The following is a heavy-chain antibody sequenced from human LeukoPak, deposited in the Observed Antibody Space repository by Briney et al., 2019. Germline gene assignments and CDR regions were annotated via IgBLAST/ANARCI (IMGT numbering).Heavy chain of an antibody. CDR1: AGSISSDSYY. D-gene: IGHD3-10*01. Sequence: SETLSLTCTVSAGSISSDSYYWGWIRQPPGKGLEWIGTIYYSGNTYYNPSLKSRVTISVDTSKNQFSLKLNSVTAADTAVFYCAANSADYNTLGSSYKVWGQGTLVTVSS. V-gene: IGHV4-39*01. CDR3: AANSADYNTLGSSYKV. CDR2: IYYSGNT. J-gene: IGHJ4*02.